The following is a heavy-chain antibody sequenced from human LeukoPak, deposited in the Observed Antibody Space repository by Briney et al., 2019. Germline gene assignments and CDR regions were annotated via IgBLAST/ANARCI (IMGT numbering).Heavy chain of an antibody. D-gene: IGHD3-10*01. Sequence: GGSLRLSCAASGFTFSSYAMSWVRQAPGKGLEWVSAISGSGGSTYYADSVKGRFTISRDTSKNTLYLQMKTLRAEDTALYYCAKGFVTYYDYWGQGTLVTVSS. CDR2: ISGSGGST. CDR1: GFTFSSYA. V-gene: IGHV3-23*01. J-gene: IGHJ4*02. CDR3: AKGFVTYYDY.